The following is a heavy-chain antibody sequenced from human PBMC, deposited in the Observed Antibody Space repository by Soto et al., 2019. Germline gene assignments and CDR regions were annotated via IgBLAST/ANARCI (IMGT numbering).Heavy chain of an antibody. J-gene: IGHJ3*02. CDR3: ARDWSPLDDFWSGPLVAFDI. V-gene: IGHV3-11*01. Sequence: GGSLRLSCAASVFTFSDYYMSWIRQAPGKGLEWVSYISSSGSTIYYADSVKGRFTISRDNAKNSLYLQMNSLRAEDTAVYYCARDWSPLDDFWSGPLVAFDIWGQGTMVTVSS. D-gene: IGHD3-3*01. CDR1: VFTFSDYY. CDR2: ISSSGSTI.